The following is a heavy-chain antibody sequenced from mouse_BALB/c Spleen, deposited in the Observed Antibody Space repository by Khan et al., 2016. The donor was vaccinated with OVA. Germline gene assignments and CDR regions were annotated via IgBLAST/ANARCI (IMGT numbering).Heavy chain of an antibody. D-gene: IGHD2-14*01. CDR2: IYPGDGDT. CDR3: ASYRYDYFDY. CDR1: GYTFTSYW. J-gene: IGHJ2*01. V-gene: IGHV1-87*01. Sequence: VQPQESGAELARPGASVKLSCKSSGYTFTSYWMQWVKQRPGQGLEWIGSIYPGDGDTRYSQKFKGKATLTADKSSSTAYMQLSSSASEDSAVYYCASYRYDYFDYWGQGTTLTVSS.